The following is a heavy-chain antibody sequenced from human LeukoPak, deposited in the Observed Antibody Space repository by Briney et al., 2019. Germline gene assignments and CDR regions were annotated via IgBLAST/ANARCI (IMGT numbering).Heavy chain of an antibody. J-gene: IGHJ3*01. D-gene: IGHD3-9*01. CDR1: GGSISSYY. CDR3: AREGDDILTGYSFDAFDV. V-gene: IGHV4-4*07. CDR2: MYISGST. Sequence: SETLSLTCTASGGSISSYYWSWIRQPAGKGLEWIGRMYISGSTNYNPSLKSRVTMSVDTSKNQFSLNLNSVTAADTAVYYCAREGDDILTGYSFDAFDVWGQGTMVTVSS.